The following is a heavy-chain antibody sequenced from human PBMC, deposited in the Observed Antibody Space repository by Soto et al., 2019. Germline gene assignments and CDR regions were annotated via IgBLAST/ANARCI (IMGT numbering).Heavy chain of an antibody. V-gene: IGHV1-18*01. CDR2: ISVYHGNT. D-gene: IGHD2-15*01. CDR3: AKDCRGASCGFDI. J-gene: IGHJ4*02. CDR1: GYTFGKYG. Sequence: QVKLVQSGTEVKKPGASVKVSCKASGYTFGKYGISWVRQAPGQGLEWVGWISVYHGNTVHAQKFRRRVNMTTATSTSTAYMELGSLTSDDTAIDDCAKDCRGASCGFDIWGQGTLVTFSS.